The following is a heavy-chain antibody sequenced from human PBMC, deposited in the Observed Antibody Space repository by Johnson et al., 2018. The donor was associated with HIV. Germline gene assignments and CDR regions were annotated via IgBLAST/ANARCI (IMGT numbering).Heavy chain of an antibody. CDR1: GFTFSSYW. D-gene: IGHD3-22*01. CDR3: AKDTGAYYYDSSGYWDAFDI. V-gene: IGHV3-74*01. Sequence: VQLVESGGGLVQPGGSLRLSCAASGFTFSSYWMHWVRQAPGKWLVWVSGISWNSGSIGYADYVKGRFTISRDNAKNSLYLQMNSLRAEDTALYYCAKDTGAYYYDSSGYWDAFDIWGQGTMVTVSS. CDR2: ISWNSGSI. J-gene: IGHJ3*02.